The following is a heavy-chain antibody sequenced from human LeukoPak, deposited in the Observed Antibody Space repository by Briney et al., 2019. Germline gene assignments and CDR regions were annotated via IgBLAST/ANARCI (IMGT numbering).Heavy chain of an antibody. Sequence: GGSLRLSCAASGFMFSSNWMSWVRLAPGKGLEWVANIKEDGTETYYVDSVKGQFTISRDNAKNSLYLQMNSLRVEDTAVYYCAKEGRSLQTYWGQGTLVTVSS. CDR2: IKEDGTET. V-gene: IGHV3-7*03. J-gene: IGHJ4*02. CDR3: AKEGRSLQTY. CDR1: GFMFSSNW. D-gene: IGHD5-24*01.